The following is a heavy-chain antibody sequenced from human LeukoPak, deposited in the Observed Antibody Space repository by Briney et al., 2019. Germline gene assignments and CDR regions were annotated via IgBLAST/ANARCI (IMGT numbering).Heavy chain of an antibody. D-gene: IGHD2-21*02. J-gene: IGHJ4*02. V-gene: IGHV4-39*01. CDR1: GDSIGGSSYY. CDR3: ARHSRVLTTAIPFDY. CDR2: IFYTGNI. Sequence: SETLSLTCTVSGDSIGGSSYYWAWVRQPPGKGLEWIGSIFYTGNIYYKSSLKSRVTIFVDTSRNQFFLNLNSVTAADTAVYYCARHSRVLTTAIPFDYWGQGTLVTVSS.